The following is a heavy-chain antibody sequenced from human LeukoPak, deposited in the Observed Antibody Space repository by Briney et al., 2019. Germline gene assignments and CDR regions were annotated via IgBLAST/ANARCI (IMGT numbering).Heavy chain of an antibody. Sequence: SETLSLTCAVSGGSFSGYYWTWIRQPPGKGMEWIGEINHSGSANYSPSLSSRVTISLDMSENQFSLKLTSVTAADTAVYYCARGQGTVTTHWGQGTLVTVSS. D-gene: IGHD4-17*01. CDR3: ARGQGTVTTH. V-gene: IGHV4-34*01. CDR2: INHSGSA. J-gene: IGHJ4*02. CDR1: GGSFSGYY.